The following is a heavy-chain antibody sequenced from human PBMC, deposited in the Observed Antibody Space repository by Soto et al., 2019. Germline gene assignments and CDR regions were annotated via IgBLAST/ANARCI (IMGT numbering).Heavy chain of an antibody. CDR3: ARDAIITTTYYYYGLDV. Sequence: GGSLRLSCAASGFAVSSSYMSWVRQAPGKGLEWVSIIYSSGGTYYADSVKGRFTISKDNSKNTLYLQMNSLRAEDTAVYYCARDAIITTTYYYYGLDVWGQGTTVTVSS. CDR2: IYSSGGT. CDR1: GFAVSSSY. D-gene: IGHD4-4*01. V-gene: IGHV3-53*01. J-gene: IGHJ6*02.